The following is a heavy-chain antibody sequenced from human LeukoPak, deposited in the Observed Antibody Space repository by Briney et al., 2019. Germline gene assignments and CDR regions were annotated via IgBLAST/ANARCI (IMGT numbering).Heavy chain of an antibody. D-gene: IGHD2-15*01. V-gene: IGHV3-53*05. CDR1: GFTVSSNY. Sequence: GGSLRLSCAASGFTVSSNYMSWVRQAAGKGLEWVSVIYSGGSTYYADSVKGRFTISRDNSKNTLYLQMNSLRAEDTAVYYCANLCSGGSCYFFGDAFDIWGQGTMVTVSS. CDR2: IYSGGST. J-gene: IGHJ3*02. CDR3: ANLCSGGSCYFFGDAFDI.